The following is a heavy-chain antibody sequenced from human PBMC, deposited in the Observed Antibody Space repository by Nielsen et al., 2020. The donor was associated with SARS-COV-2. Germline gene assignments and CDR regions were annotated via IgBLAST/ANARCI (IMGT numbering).Heavy chain of an antibody. CDR3: ARDQIGKDSRGYLFYYYGRDV. D-gene: IGHD3-22*01. J-gene: IGHJ6*02. Sequence: SETLSLTCTVSGGSISTGNYYWSWIRQPPGKGLEWIGYINYTGSSYYNPSLRSRVTISVDTSKNQFSLRLSSVTAADTAVYYCARDQIGKDSRGYLFYYYGRDVWGQGTTVIVSS. CDR2: INYTGSS. V-gene: IGHV4-30-4*01. CDR1: GGSISTGNYY.